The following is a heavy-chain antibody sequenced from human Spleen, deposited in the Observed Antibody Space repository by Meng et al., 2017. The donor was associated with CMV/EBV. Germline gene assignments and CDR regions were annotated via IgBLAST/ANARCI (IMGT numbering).Heavy chain of an antibody. CDR3: ARDGGYYYDSSGVPLGYFDY. CDR1: GFTFSSYS. V-gene: IGHV3-48*04. CDR2: ISSSSSTI. J-gene: IGHJ4*02. Sequence: GESLKISCAASGFTFSSYSMNWVRQAPGKGLEWVSSISSSSSTIYYADSVKGRFTISRDNAKNSLYLQMNSLRAEDTAVYYCARDGGYYYDSSGVPLGYFDYWGQGTLVTVSS. D-gene: IGHD3-22*01.